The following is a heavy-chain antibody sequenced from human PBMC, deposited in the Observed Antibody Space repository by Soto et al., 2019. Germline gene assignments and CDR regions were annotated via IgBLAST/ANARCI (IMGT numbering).Heavy chain of an antibody. D-gene: IGHD2-2*01. Sequence: QVQLQQWGAGLLKPSETLSLTCAVYGGSFSGYYWSWIRQPPGKGLEWIGEINHSGSTNYNPSLKSRVTLSVDTSKNQCSLKLSSVTAADTAVYYCARKRSRDYWGQGTLVTVSS. CDR3: ARKRSRDY. CDR1: GGSFSGYY. J-gene: IGHJ4*02. CDR2: INHSGST. V-gene: IGHV4-34*01.